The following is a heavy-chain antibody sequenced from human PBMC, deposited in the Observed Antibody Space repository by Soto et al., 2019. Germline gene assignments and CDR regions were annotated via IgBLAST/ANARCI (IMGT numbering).Heavy chain of an antibody. D-gene: IGHD1-26*01. Sequence: WGSLVLSCSASGFGFNEYWMHWFRQAPGQGLLCVSRIDMDGRTTTYADSVKGRFTISRDNANNMMYLQMNSLRVEDTAVYYCVRGGLSGGFSNYGSWGQGALVTVSS. CDR3: VRGGLSGGFSNYGS. CDR2: IDMDGRTT. J-gene: IGHJ5*02. CDR1: GFGFNEYW. V-gene: IGHV3-74*01.